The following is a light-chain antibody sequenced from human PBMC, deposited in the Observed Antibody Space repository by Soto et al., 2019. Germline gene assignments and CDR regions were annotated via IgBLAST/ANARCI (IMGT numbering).Light chain of an antibody. V-gene: IGLV2-14*01. CDR3: SSYTSSSTPYV. CDR2: EVS. CDR1: SSDVGGYNY. Sequence: QSALTQPASGSGSPGQSITISCTGTSSDVGGYNYVSWYQQHPGKAPKLMIYEVSNRPSGVSNRFSGSKSGNTASLTISGLHAEDEADYYCSSYTSSSTPYVFGTGTKLTVL. J-gene: IGLJ1*01.